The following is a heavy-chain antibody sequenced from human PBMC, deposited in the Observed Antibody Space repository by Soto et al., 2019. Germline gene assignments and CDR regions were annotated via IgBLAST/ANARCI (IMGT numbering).Heavy chain of an antibody. CDR2: ISYDGSNK. D-gene: IGHD2-2*01. CDR1: GFTFSSYG. J-gene: IGHJ4*02. V-gene: IGHV3-30*18. CDR3: AKDLRHQGRSSTTMLSKKPLVY. Sequence: QPGGSLRLSCAASGFTFSSYGMHWVRQAPGKGLEWVAVISYDGSNKYYADSVKGRFTISRDNSKNTLYLQMNSLGAEDTAVYYCAKDLRHQGRSSTTMLSKKPLVYWGQGTLVTVSS.